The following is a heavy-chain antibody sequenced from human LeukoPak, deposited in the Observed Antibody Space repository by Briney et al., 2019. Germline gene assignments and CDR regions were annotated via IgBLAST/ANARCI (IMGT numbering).Heavy chain of an antibody. CDR3: ARDSLSYGLVDWFDP. Sequence: GGSLRLSCAASGFTFSSYAMHWVRQAPGKGLEWVAVISHDGSNKYFADSVRGRFTISRDNSKNTLYLQMNSLRAEDTAVYYCARDSLSYGLVDWFDPWGQGTLVTVSS. V-gene: IGHV3-30-3*01. D-gene: IGHD5-18*01. CDR1: GFTFSSYA. CDR2: ISHDGSNK. J-gene: IGHJ5*02.